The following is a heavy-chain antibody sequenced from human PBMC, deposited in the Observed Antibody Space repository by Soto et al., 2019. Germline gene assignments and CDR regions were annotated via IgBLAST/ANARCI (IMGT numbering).Heavy chain of an antibody. CDR2: IYYSGST. V-gene: IGHV4-31*03. Sequence: SETLSLTCTVSGGSISSGGYYWSWIRQHPGKGLEWIGYIYYSGSTYYNPSLKSRVTISVDTSKNQFSLKLSSVTAADTAVYYCARAHEYCSGGSCFGDWFDPWGQGTLVTVSS. J-gene: IGHJ5*02. D-gene: IGHD2-15*01. CDR1: GGSISSGGYY. CDR3: ARAHEYCSGGSCFGDWFDP.